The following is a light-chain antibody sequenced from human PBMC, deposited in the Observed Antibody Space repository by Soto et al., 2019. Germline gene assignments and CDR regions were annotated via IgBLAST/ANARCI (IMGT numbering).Light chain of an antibody. V-gene: IGKV3D-15*01. CDR3: QQYYSWPLT. J-gene: IGKJ4*01. Sequence: EIVMTQSPGTLSVSTGEGATLSCRASQSVDSNLAWYQQKPGQAPRLLIYGAFTRATGIPDRFRGSGSGTEFTLSISSLQSEDFAVYYCQQYYSWPLTFGGGTKVEI. CDR1: QSVDSN. CDR2: GAF.